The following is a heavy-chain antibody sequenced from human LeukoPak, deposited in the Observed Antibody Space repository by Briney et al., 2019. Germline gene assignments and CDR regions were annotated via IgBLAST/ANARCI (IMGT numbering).Heavy chain of an antibody. D-gene: IGHD3-22*01. J-gene: IGHJ4*02. CDR3: ARDTGWDFISSVDY. V-gene: IGHV1-46*03. Sequence: ASVKVSCKTSGYTFPSYYIHWVRQAPGQGLEWMARINPSPGNTNCAPKFQGRVTLTRDTSTATVYMELSSLNSKDTAVYYCARDTGWDFISSVDYWRQGTLVTVSS. CDR1: GYTFPSYY. CDR2: INPSPGNT.